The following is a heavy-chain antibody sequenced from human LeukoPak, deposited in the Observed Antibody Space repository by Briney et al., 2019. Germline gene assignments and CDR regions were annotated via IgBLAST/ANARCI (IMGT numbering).Heavy chain of an antibody. Sequence: GRSLRLSCPASGSTFVKVYTGCVRHAPGKWMEWVGCMKSNADGGTIDYCAPVPRRSTISRSESKNTKYRHIDSMTPQDITVYYCTTDGGYSDRWSIWWGERTLVSLSS. CDR3: TTDGGYSDRWSIW. D-gene: IGHD2-8*02. CDR2: MKSNADGGTI. CDR1: GSTFVKVY. V-gene: IGHV3-15*01. J-gene: IGHJ4*02.